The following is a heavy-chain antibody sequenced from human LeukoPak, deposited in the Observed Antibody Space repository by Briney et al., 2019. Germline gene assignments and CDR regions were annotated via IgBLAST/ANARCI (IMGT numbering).Heavy chain of an antibody. Sequence: PGRSLRLSCAASGFTFSSYGMHWVRQAPGKGLEWVAFIRYDGSNKYYADSVKGRFTISRDNSKNTLYLQMNSLRAEDTAVYYCAKDGDPLGYCTNGVCPIFDYWGQGTLVTVSS. CDR3: AKDGDPLGYCTNGVCPIFDY. CDR1: GFTFSSYG. J-gene: IGHJ4*02. D-gene: IGHD2-8*01. V-gene: IGHV3-30*02. CDR2: IRYDGSNK.